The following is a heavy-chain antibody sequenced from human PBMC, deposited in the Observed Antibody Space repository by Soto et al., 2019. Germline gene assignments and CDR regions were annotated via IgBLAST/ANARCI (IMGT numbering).Heavy chain of an antibody. Sequence: PGGSLRLSCAASGFTFSSYAMSWVRQATGKGLEWVSAISGSGGSTYYADSVKGRFTISRDNSKNTLYLQMNSLRAEDTAVYYCAKAHVLRFLEWFIHWGQGTLVTVSS. CDR2: ISGSGGST. J-gene: IGHJ4*02. CDR1: GFTFSSYA. D-gene: IGHD3-3*01. CDR3: AKAHVLRFLEWFIH. V-gene: IGHV3-23*01.